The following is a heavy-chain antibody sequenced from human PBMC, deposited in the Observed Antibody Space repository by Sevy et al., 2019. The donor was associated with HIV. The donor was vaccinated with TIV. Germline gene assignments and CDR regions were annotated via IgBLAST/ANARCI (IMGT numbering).Heavy chain of an antibody. CDR2: IYYSGST. V-gene: IGHV4-39*01. J-gene: IGHJ5*02. Sequence: SETLSLTCTVSGGSISSSSYYWGWIRQPPGKGLEWVGSIYYSGSTYYNPSLKSRVTISVDTSKNQFSLKLSSVTAADTAVDYGARGLGYCSSISCYGGFDPWGQGTLVTVSS. D-gene: IGHD2-2*01. CDR1: GGSISSSSYY. CDR3: ARGLGYCSSISCYGGFDP.